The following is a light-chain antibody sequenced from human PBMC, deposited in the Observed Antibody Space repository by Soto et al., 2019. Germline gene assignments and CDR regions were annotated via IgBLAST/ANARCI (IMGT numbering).Light chain of an antibody. CDR3: QQYGSSPPYT. Sequence: EIVLTQSPGTLSLSPGERATLSCRASQSVSSSSLAWYQQKPGQAPRLLIYGASSRATGIPDRFSGSGSGTDFTLTISRREPEDVAVYYCQQYGSSPPYTVGQGTKLEIK. V-gene: IGKV3-20*01. CDR2: GAS. CDR1: QSVSSSS. J-gene: IGKJ2*01.